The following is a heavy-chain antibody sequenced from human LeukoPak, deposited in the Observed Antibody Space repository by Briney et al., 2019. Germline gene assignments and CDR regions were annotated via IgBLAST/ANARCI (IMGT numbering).Heavy chain of an antibody. CDR1: GFTVSNYW. D-gene: IGHD6-19*01. CDR2: IKQDGGEK. Sequence: GGSLRLSCAASGFTVSNYWMSWVRQAPGKGLEWVANIKQDGGEKYYVDSVKGRFTISRDNAKISLYLQMNSLRAEDTAVYYCARVQGSSGPGIFDYWGQGTLVTVSS. V-gene: IGHV3-7*01. J-gene: IGHJ4*02. CDR3: ARVQGSSGPGIFDY.